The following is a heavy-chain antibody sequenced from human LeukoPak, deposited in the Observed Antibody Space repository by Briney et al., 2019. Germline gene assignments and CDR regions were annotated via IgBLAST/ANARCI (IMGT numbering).Heavy chain of an antibody. CDR2: IYHSGSP. J-gene: IGHJ6*04. D-gene: IGHD2-15*01. CDR3: GGEPRLLDV. CDR1: GDSITISY. Sequence: SETLSLTCTVSGDSITISYWSWIRQPPGGGLEWIGYIYHSGSPNYNASLKSRVTISVDTSKNQISLKLSFVTAADTALYYCGGEPRLLDVWGKGTTVTVSS. V-gene: IGHV4-59*01.